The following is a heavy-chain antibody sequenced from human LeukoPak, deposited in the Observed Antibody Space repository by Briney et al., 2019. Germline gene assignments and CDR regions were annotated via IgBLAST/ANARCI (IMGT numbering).Heavy chain of an antibody. D-gene: IGHD5-12*01. V-gene: IGHV3-23*01. CDR3: ARDPVATIPDY. CDR2: ISGSGGST. CDR1: GFTFSSYA. Sequence: GGSLRLSCAASGFTFSSYAMSWVRQAPGKGLEWVSAISGSGGSTYYADSVKGRFTISRDNAKNSLYLQMNSLRAEDTAVYYCARDPVATIPDYWGQGTLVTVSS. J-gene: IGHJ4*02.